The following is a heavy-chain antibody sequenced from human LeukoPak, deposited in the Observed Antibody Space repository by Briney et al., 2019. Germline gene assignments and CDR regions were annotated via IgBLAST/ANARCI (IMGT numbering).Heavy chain of an antibody. D-gene: IGHD3-16*01. CDR1: GYTFTDYY. Sequence: APVKVSCKASGYTFTDYYMHWVRQAPGQGLEWMGWINPNSGGTNYAQKFQGRVTMTRDTSISTAYMELSRLRSDDTAVYYCARSYGLGGNYFDYWGQGTLVTVSS. CDR2: INPNSGGT. CDR3: ARSYGLGGNYFDY. J-gene: IGHJ4*02. V-gene: IGHV1-2*02.